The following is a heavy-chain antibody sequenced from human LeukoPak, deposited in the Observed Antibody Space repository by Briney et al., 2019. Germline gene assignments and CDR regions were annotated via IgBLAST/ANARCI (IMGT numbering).Heavy chain of an antibody. J-gene: IGHJ6*02. CDR3: ARERDYYYYSMDV. CDR1: GGTFSSYT. V-gene: IGHV1-69*02. Sequence: SAKVSCKASGGTFSSYTISWVRQAPGQGLEWMGRIIPILGIANYAQKFQGRVTITADKSTSTAYMELSSLRSEDTAVYYCARERDYYYYSMDVWGQGTTVTVSS. CDR2: IIPILGIA.